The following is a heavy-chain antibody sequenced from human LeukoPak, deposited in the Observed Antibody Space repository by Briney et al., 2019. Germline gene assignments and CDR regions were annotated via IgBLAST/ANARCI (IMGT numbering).Heavy chain of an antibody. D-gene: IGHD3-16*01. CDR2: INSDNGNK. V-gene: IGHV1-18*01. Sequence: ASVKVSCKASGHTFFNFGVTWVRQAPGQGLEWMGWINSDNGNKNCAQKFQGRVTMNIDTSTNTAYMELRSLTSDDTAVYFCAKNRGNTWWSLVDHWGQGTLVTVSS. J-gene: IGHJ4*02. CDR1: GHTFFNFG. CDR3: AKNRGNTWWSLVDH.